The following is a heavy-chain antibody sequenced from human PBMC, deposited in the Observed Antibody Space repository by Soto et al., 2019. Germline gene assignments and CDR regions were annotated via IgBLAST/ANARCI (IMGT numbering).Heavy chain of an antibody. CDR2: IYYSGST. CDR3: ARKYSDFWSGSTPGGSAP. J-gene: IGHJ5*02. Sequence: SETLSLTCTVSGGSISSSSYYWGWIRQPPGKGLEWIGSIYYSGSTYYNPSLKSRVTISVDTSKNQFSLKLSSVTAADTAVYYFARKYSDFWSGSTPGGSAPWGQGTLVPVSS. V-gene: IGHV4-39*01. CDR1: GGSISSSSYY. D-gene: IGHD3-3*01.